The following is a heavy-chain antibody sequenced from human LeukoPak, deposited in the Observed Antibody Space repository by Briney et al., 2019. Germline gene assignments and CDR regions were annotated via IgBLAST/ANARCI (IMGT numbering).Heavy chain of an antibody. V-gene: IGHV3-21*01. CDR1: GFTFRSYV. Sequence: LGGSLRLSCAASGFTFRSYVMSWVRQAPGKGLEWVSSISSSSSYIYYADSVKGRFTISRDNAKNSLYLQVNNLRAEDTAVYYCARGPNSNWSGLDFWGQGTLLTVSS. D-gene: IGHD6-6*01. CDR3: ARGPNSNWSGLDF. CDR2: ISSSSSYI. J-gene: IGHJ4*02.